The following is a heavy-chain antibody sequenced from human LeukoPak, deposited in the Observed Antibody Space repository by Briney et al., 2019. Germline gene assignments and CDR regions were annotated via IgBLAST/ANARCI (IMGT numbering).Heavy chain of an antibody. CDR1: GFTFSSSW. V-gene: IGHV3-7*01. CDR3: AISVVRPAPFDF. J-gene: IGHJ4*02. Sequence: GGSLRLSCAASGFTFSSSWMHWVRQAPGRGLEWVAMLNEDGSDKYYVDAVKGRFTISRDNAQNSLYLQMNSLRAEDTAVYYCAISVVRPAPFDFWGQGTLVTVSS. CDR2: LNEDGSDK. D-gene: IGHD2-15*01.